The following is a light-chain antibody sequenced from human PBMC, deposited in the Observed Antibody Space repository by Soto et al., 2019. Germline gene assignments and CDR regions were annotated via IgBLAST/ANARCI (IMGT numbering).Light chain of an antibody. CDR2: GAS. J-gene: IGKJ1*01. V-gene: IGKV3-20*01. Sequence: EIVLTQSPGTLSLSPGERATLSCRASQSVSSSYLAWYQQKPGQAPRLLIYGASGRATGIPDRFSGSGSGTDFTLTISRLEPEDFAVYYCQQYNDWPQTFGQGTKVDI. CDR1: QSVSSSY. CDR3: QQYNDWPQT.